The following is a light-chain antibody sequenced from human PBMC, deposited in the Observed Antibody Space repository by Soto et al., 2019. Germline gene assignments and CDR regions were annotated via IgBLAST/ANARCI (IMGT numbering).Light chain of an antibody. CDR2: DVS. J-gene: IGLJ2*01. CDR3: TSYTSSSTLVV. V-gene: IGLV2-14*01. Sequence: QSALTQPASVSGSPGQSITISCTGTSSDVGGYNYVSWYQQHPGKGPKLLIYDVSNRPSGVSNRFSGSKSGNTASLTISGLQAEDEADYYCTSYTSSSTLVVFGGGTKVTVL. CDR1: SSDVGGYNY.